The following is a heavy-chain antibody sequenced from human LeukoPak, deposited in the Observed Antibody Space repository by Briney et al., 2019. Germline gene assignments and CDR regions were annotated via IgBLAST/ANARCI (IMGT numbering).Heavy chain of an antibody. CDR3: ARRSGSYFDY. V-gene: IGHV3-21*01. Sequence: GGSLRLSCAASGFTFSSYSMNWVRQAPGKGLEWVSSISSSSSYIYYADSVKGRFTISRDNAKNSLYLQVNSLRAEDTAVYYCARRSGSYFDYWGQGTLVTVSS. J-gene: IGHJ4*02. CDR1: GFTFSSYS. CDR2: ISSSSSYI. D-gene: IGHD1-26*01.